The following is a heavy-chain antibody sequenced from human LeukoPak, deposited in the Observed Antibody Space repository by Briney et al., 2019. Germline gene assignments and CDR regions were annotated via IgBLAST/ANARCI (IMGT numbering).Heavy chain of an antibody. CDR1: GYTFTSYG. J-gene: IGHJ4*02. D-gene: IGHD3-3*01. V-gene: IGHV1-18*01. Sequence: ASVKVSCKASGYTFTSYGISWVRQAPGQGLEWMGWISAYNGNTNYAQKLQGRVTMTTDTSTSTAYMELRSLRSDDTAVYYCATVVPLRDFWGGYYMGDFDYWGQGTLVTVSS. CDR2: ISAYNGNT. CDR3: ATVVPLRDFWGGYYMGDFDY.